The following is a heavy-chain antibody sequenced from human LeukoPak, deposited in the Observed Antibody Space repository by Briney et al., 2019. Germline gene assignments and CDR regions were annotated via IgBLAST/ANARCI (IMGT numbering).Heavy chain of an antibody. CDR3: AKDRPPGYCSSTSCPGENWFDP. CDR2: ISDNGGSI. J-gene: IGHJ5*02. Sequence: GGSLRLSCAASGCTFSAYAMSWVRQAAGKGLEWVSVISDNGGSIFYADSVKGRFTNSRDNSKNTLYLQMSSLRAEDTAIYYCAKDRPPGYCSSTSCPGENWFDPWGQGTLVTVSS. V-gene: IGHV3-23*01. CDR1: GCTFSAYA. D-gene: IGHD2-2*01.